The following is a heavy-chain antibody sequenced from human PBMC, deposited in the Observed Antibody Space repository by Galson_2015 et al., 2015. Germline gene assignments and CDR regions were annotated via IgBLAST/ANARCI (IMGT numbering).Heavy chain of an antibody. J-gene: IGHJ4*02. D-gene: IGHD3-9*01. V-gene: IGHV3-30*01. CDR2: ISYDGSNK. Sequence: SLRLSCAASGFTFSSYAMHWVRQAPGKGLEWVAVISYDGSNKYYADSVKGRFTISRDNSKNTLYLQMNSLRAEDTAVYYCARLFDSRFDYWGQGTLVTVSS. CDR1: GFTFSSYA. CDR3: ARLFDSRFDY.